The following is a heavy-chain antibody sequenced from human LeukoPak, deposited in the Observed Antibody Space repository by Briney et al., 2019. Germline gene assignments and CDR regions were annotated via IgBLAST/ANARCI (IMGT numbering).Heavy chain of an antibody. CDR3: ARKEGAAATDAFDI. Sequence: GGSLRLSCAASGFTFSSYSMNWVRQAPGKGLEWVSSISSISSYIYYADSVKGRFTISRDNAKNSLYLQMNSLRAEDTAVYHCARKEGAAATDAFDIWGQGTMVTVSS. V-gene: IGHV3-21*01. J-gene: IGHJ3*02. CDR2: ISSISSYI. CDR1: GFTFSSYS. D-gene: IGHD2-15*01.